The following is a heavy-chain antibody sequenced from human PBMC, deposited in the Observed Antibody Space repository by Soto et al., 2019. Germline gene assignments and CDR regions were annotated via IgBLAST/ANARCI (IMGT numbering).Heavy chain of an antibody. Sequence: SETLSLTCTVSGGSMSRYYWTWIRQPPGKGLEWIGNIHYTGSTNYNPSLKSRVTILLVTSTSQFSLKVSSVTAADTAVYYCARELTISYSVGPLDXWGHGALVTVSX. CDR3: ARELTISYSVGPLDX. CDR1: GGSMSRYY. J-gene: IGHJ5*02. D-gene: IGHD4-4*01. V-gene: IGHV4-59*01. CDR2: IHYTGST.